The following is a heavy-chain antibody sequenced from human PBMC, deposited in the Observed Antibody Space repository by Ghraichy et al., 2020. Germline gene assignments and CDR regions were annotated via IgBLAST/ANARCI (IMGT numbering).Heavy chain of an antibody. J-gene: IGHJ3*02. CDR2: ISGSGGST. D-gene: IGHD3-22*01. CDR1: GFTFSSYA. Sequence: ESLNISCAASGFTFSSYAMSWVRQAPGKGLEWVSAISGSGGSTYYADSVKGRFTISRDNSKNTLYLQMNSLRAEDTAVYYCAKGEMIVVVTGVAFDIWGQGTMVTVSS. V-gene: IGHV3-23*01. CDR3: AKGEMIVVVTGVAFDI.